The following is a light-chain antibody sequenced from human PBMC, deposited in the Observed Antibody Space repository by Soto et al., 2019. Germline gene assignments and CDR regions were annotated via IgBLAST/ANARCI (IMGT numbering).Light chain of an antibody. V-gene: IGKV3-11*01. CDR2: DAY. CDR3: QKRHMWPIT. J-gene: IGKJ5*01. CDR1: QSFRGL. Sequence: EVVFTQSPVTLSLSPVERATLSCRASQSFRGLLAWYQQKPGQAPRLLIYDAYNRATGIPPRFSGSGSGTGFTLTISSLEPEDSAVYYCQKRHMWPITFGQGTRLEI.